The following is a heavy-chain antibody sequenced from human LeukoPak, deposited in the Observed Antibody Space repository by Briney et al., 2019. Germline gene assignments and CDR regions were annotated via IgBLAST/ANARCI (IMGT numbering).Heavy chain of an antibody. J-gene: IGHJ5*02. Sequence: GGSLRLSCAASGFTFNDYYMSWIRQAPGKGLEWVSYISSSGSTKHYADSVKGRFTISRDNSKNTLYLQMNSLRAEDTAVYYCARGSSYYDSSGYPFDWFDPWGQGTLVTVSS. CDR3: ARGSSYYDSSGYPFDWFDP. CDR2: ISSSGSTK. CDR1: GFTFNDYY. D-gene: IGHD3-22*01. V-gene: IGHV3-11*04.